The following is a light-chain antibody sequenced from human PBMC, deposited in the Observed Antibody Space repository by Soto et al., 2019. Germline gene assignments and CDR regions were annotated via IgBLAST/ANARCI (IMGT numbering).Light chain of an antibody. V-gene: IGKV3-20*01. Sequence: EIVLTQAPDTQSLSPGERATLSCRASQSVPSTYLAWYHQKPGQAPRLLVYATSSRATGIPDRFSGSGSGTDFTLTISRLEPEDFAVYYCQQYGSSPLIFGGGTKVEIK. J-gene: IGKJ4*01. CDR3: QQYGSSPLI. CDR2: ATS. CDR1: QSVPSTY.